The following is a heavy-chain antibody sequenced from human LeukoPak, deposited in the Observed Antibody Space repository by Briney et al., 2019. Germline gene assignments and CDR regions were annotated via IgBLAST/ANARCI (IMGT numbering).Heavy chain of an antibody. J-gene: IGHJ4*02. CDR3: ARGAPYLYQLLRGDRWYYFDY. CDR1: GGSISSYY. V-gene: IGHV4-34*01. D-gene: IGHD2-2*01. Sequence: SETLSLTCTVSGGSISSYYWSWIRQPPGKGLEWIGEINHSGSTNYNPSLKSRVTISVDTSKNQFSLKLSSVTAADTAVYYCARGAPYLYQLLRGDRWYYFDYWGQGTLVTVSS. CDR2: INHSGST.